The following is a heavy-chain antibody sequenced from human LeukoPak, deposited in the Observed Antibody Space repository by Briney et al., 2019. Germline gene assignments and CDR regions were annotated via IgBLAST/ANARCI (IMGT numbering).Heavy chain of an antibody. J-gene: IGHJ2*01. D-gene: IGHD6-13*01. CDR3: ARVYYSSSYDYWYFNL. CDR2: IYYSGST. V-gene: IGHV4-59*01. Sequence: SETLSLTCIVSGGSISSYYWSWIRQPPGEGLEWIGYIYYSGSTNYNPSLKSRVTISLDTSKNQLSLKLSSVTAADTAVYYCARVYYSSSYDYWYFNLWGRGTLVTVSS. CDR1: GGSISSYY.